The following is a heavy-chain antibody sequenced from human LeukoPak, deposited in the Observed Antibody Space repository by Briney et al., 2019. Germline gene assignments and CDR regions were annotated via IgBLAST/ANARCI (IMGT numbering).Heavy chain of an antibody. CDR1: TFTFRNYW. Sequence: GGSLRLSCAASTFTFRNYWMSWVRQAPGKGLEWVANIKEDGNEKDYVDSVKGRFTVSRDDSKNTLYLQMNSLRAEDTAVYYCAKDGGLWISAHWGDSWGRGTLVTVSS. V-gene: IGHV3-7*03. CDR3: AKDGGLWISAHWGDS. CDR2: IKEDGNEK. D-gene: IGHD2-2*03. J-gene: IGHJ4*02.